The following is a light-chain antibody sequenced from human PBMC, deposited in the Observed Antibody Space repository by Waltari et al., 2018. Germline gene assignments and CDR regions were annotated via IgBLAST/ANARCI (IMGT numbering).Light chain of an antibody. Sequence: SSELTHAPAVSVALGQTVRLTRQGDSLRRYSATWYQQKPGHAPVLVIYGKNNRPSGIPDRFSCSTSGNTASLTISGAHAEDEADYYCNSRDTSGNHVVFGGGTKLTVL. CDR3: NSRDTSGNHVV. CDR2: GKN. J-gene: IGLJ2*01. CDR1: SLRRYS. V-gene: IGLV3-19*01.